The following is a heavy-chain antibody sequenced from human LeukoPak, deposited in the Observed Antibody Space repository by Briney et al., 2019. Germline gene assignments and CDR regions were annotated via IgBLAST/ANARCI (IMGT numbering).Heavy chain of an antibody. Sequence: GASVKVSCKASGYTFTSYDINWVRQATGQGLEWMGWMNPNSGNTGYAQKFQGRVTMTRNTSISTAYMELSSLRSEDTAVYYCAKDQRGVTTPYNWFDPWGQGTLVTVSS. CDR3: AKDQRGVTTPYNWFDP. CDR1: GYTFTSYD. J-gene: IGHJ5*02. D-gene: IGHD4-4*01. CDR2: MNPNSGNT. V-gene: IGHV1-8*01.